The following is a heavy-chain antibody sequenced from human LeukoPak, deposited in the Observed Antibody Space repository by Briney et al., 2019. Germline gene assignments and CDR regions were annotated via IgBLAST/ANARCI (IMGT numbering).Heavy chain of an antibody. CDR3: TRGRGSDDYYFPDY. CDR2: TRNKARSYTT. D-gene: IGHD3-22*01. CDR1: GFTLSDHY. Sequence: GGSLRLSCAASGFTLSDHYMDWVRQAPGKGLEWVGRTRNKARSYTTEYAASVKGRFTISRDDSKNSLYLQMNSLKTEDTAVYHCTRGRGSDDYYFPDYWGQGTLVTVSS. J-gene: IGHJ4*02. V-gene: IGHV3-72*01.